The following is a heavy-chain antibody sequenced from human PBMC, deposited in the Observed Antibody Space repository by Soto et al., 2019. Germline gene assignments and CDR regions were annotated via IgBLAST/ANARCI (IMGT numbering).Heavy chain of an antibody. V-gene: IGHV1-69*13. J-gene: IGHJ6*02. CDR1: GGTFSSYA. Sequence: SVKVSCKASGGTFSSYAISWVRQAPGQGLEWMGGIIPIFGTANYAQKFQGRVTITADESTSTAYMELSSLRSEDTAVYYCARDHTDYYGMDVWGQGTTVTVSS. CDR3: ARDHTDYYGMDV. CDR2: IIPIFGTA.